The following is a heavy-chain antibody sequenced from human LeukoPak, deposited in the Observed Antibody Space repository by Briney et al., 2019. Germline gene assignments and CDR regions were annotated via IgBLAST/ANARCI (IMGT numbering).Heavy chain of an antibody. CDR1: GGSFSGYY. Sequence: SETLCLTCAVSGGSFSGYYWSWIRQTPGKGLEWIGEINHSGSTNYNPSLKSRVTISVDTSKNQFSLKLSSVTAADTAVYYCARVVSVRGVIRLYYYYYMDVWGKGTTVTVSS. CDR3: ARVVSVRGVIRLYYYYYMDV. CDR2: INHSGST. V-gene: IGHV4-34*01. J-gene: IGHJ6*03. D-gene: IGHD3-10*01.